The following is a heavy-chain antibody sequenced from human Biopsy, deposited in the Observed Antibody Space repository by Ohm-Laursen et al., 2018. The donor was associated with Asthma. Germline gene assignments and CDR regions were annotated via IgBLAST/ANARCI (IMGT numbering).Heavy chain of an antibody. Sequence: TLSLTWIVSGAYIGTPDYHWSWIRQSPGKGLEWIGFVFYSGTTHYSRSLERRLYISIDTARNEFSMRLRSLTAADTAVYYCARHWDWGSFFDYWGQGTPVTVSS. D-gene: IGHD7-27*01. CDR3: ARHWDWGSFFDY. CDR1: GAYIGTPDYH. J-gene: IGHJ4*02. CDR2: VFYSGTT. V-gene: IGHV4-30-4*01.